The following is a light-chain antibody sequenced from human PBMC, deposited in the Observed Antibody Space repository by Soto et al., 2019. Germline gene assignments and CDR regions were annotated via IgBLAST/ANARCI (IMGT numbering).Light chain of an antibody. Sequence: QSALTQPASVSGSPGQSITISCTGTSSDVDTYKYVSWYQQHPAKAPKLMIYEATNRPSGVSNRFSGSRSENTASLTISGLQAEDEAIYYCSSYSTPTQGVFFGGGTKLTVL. V-gene: IGLV2-14*01. CDR3: SSYSTPTQGVF. CDR2: EAT. CDR1: SSDVDTYKY. J-gene: IGLJ2*01.